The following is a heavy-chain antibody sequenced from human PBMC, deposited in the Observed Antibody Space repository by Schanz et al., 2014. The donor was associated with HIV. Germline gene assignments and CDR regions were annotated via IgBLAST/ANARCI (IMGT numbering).Heavy chain of an antibody. CDR3: ARGRSGYCSGGSCPYGRYYFDY. CDR2: INPNSGGT. V-gene: IGHV1-2*02. J-gene: IGHJ4*02. CDR1: GYTFTGYY. D-gene: IGHD2-15*01. Sequence: QVQLVQSGAEVKKPGASVKVSCKASGYTFTGYYMHWVRQAPGQGLEWMGWINPNSGGTNYAQKFQGRVTMTRETSISPAYMELSRLRSDDTAVYYCARGRSGYCSGGSCPYGRYYFDYWGQGTLVTVSS.